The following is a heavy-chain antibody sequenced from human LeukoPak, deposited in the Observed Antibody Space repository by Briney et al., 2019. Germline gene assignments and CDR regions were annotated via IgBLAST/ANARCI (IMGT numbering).Heavy chain of an antibody. J-gene: IGHJ3*02. CDR2: IKQDGSEK. V-gene: IGHV3-7*01. Sequence: GGSLRLSCAASGFTFSSYWMSWVRQAPGKGLEWVANIKQDGSEKYYVDSVKGRFTISRDNAKNSLYLQMNSLRAEDTAVYYCASGKWLLLEMGAFDIWGQGTMVTVSP. CDR1: GFTFSSYW. CDR3: ASGKWLLLEMGAFDI. D-gene: IGHD3-22*01.